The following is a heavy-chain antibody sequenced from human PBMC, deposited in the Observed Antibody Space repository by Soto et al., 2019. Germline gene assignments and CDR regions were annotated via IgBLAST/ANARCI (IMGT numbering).Heavy chain of an antibody. Sequence: SETLSLTCTVSGGSISSSSYYWGLIRQPPGKGLEWIGSIYYSGSTYYNPSLKSRVTISVDTSKNQFSLELTSVTAADTAVYFCARHPGYCSGNGCYGYYTMAVRGQGTTVTVSS. CDR1: GGSISSSSYY. D-gene: IGHD2-2*01. CDR3: ARHPGYCSGNGCYGYYTMAV. J-gene: IGHJ6*02. CDR2: IYYSGST. V-gene: IGHV4-39*01.